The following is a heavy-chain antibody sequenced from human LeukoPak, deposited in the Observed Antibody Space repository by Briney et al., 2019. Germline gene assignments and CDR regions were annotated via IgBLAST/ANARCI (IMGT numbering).Heavy chain of an antibody. D-gene: IGHD4-17*01. CDR1: GFTFTDYA. CDR2: ISYGGDNT. J-gene: IGHJ4*02. Sequence: GGSLRLSCAASGFTFTDYAMNWVRQAPGKGLEWVSGISYGGDNTYYADSVKGRFTISRDNPRNTLNLALNSLRAEDTAVYYSAKDPHPYGDSVGGYHFDYWGQGTLVTVSS. V-gene: IGHV3-23*01. CDR3: AKDPHPYGDSVGGYHFDY.